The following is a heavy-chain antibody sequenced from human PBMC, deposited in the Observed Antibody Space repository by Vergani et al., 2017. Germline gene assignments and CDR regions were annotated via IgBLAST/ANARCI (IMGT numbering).Heavy chain of an antibody. CDR3: ATARHGSSWTPPEKYWFDP. CDR2: FDPEDGET. Sequence: QVQLVQSGAEVKKPGASVKVSCKVSGYTLTELSMHWVRQAPGKGLEWMGGFDPEDGETIYAQKFQGRVTMTEDTSTDTAYMELSSLGSEDTAVYYCATARHGSSWTPPEKYWFDPWGQGTLVTVSS. D-gene: IGHD6-13*01. V-gene: IGHV1-24*01. CDR1: GYTLTELS. J-gene: IGHJ5*02.